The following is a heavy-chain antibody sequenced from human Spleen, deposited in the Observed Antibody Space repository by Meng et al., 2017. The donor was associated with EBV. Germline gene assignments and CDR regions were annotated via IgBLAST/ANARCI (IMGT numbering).Heavy chain of an antibody. D-gene: IGHD4-17*01. CDR3: ARQRSIDF. CDR2: INHLGST. Sequence: QVQLQQWGAALVKPSQTLSLTCAVYGSSFSGFYWTLIRQPPGKGLEWIGEINHLGSTNYNPTLKRRATISKDTSKNQFSLRLRSVTAADSGVYYCARQRSIDFWGQGTLVTVSS. J-gene: IGHJ4*02. V-gene: IGHV4-34*01. CDR1: GSSFSGFY.